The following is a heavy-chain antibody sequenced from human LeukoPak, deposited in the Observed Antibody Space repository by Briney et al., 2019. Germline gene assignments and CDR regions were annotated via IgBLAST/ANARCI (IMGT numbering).Heavy chain of an antibody. V-gene: IGHV3-23*01. CDR3: ASKSGSDAFDI. D-gene: IGHD1-26*01. CDR2: ISGSGGST. Sequence: GGSLRLSCAASGFTFSSYAMSWVRQAPGKGLEWVSAISGSGGSTYYADSVKGRFTISRDNAKNSLYLQMSSLRIEDTAVYYCASKSGSDAFDIWGQGTMVTVSS. J-gene: IGHJ3*02. CDR1: GFTFSSYA.